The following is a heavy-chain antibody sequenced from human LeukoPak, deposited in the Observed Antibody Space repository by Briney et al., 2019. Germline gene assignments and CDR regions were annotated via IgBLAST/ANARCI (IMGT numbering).Heavy chain of an antibody. Sequence: GASLQISCKGSGSSFTSYWIGWVRQLPGKGLEWMGIIYPGDSDTRYSPSFQGQVTISADKSISTAYLQWSSLKASDTAMYYCARHTLWFGELRSPSWFDPWGQGTLVTVSS. CDR3: ARHTLWFGELRSPSWFDP. D-gene: IGHD3-10*01. CDR2: IYPGDSDT. J-gene: IGHJ5*02. V-gene: IGHV5-51*01. CDR1: GSSFTSYW.